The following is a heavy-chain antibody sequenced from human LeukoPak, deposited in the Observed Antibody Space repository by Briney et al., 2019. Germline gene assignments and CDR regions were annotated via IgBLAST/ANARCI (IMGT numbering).Heavy chain of an antibody. Sequence: GGSLRLSCAASGFTVSSNYMSWVRQAPGKGLEWVGFIRSKAYGGTTKNAASVKGRFTISRDDSRSIAYLQMNSLKTEDTAVYYCTTIRGFCGGRSCLGYWGQGTLVTVSS. CDR2: IRSKAYGGTT. D-gene: IGHD2-15*01. CDR1: GFTVSSNY. V-gene: IGHV3-49*04. J-gene: IGHJ4*02. CDR3: TTIRGFCGGRSCLGY.